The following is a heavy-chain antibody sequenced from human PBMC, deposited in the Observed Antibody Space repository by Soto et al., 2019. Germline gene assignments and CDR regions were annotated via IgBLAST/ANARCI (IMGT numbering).Heavy chain of an antibody. V-gene: IGHV4-39*01. J-gene: IGHJ4*02. Sequence: PSETLSLTCTVSGDSISSSSYYWGWIRQPPGKGLEWIGSIYYSGSTYYNPSLKSRVTISVDTSKNQFSLKLSSVTAADTAVYYCARHRGTGSPQNYFDYWGQGTLVTVSS. CDR3: ARHRGTGSPQNYFDY. D-gene: IGHD3-10*01. CDR2: IYYSGST. CDR1: GDSISSSSYY.